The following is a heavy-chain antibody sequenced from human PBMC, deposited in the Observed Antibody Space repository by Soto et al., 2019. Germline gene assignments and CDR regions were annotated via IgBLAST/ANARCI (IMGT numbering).Heavy chain of an antibody. V-gene: IGHV3-74*01. CDR3: ATVVAAPFDY. CDR2: ISSDGTSI. J-gene: IGHJ4*02. D-gene: IGHD2-15*01. CDR1: GFTFSNYW. Sequence: EVQLVESGGGLVQPGGSLRLSCAASGFTFSNYWMHWVRQAPGKGLVWVSRISSDGTSISYADSVKGRFTISRDNAKNTLYLQLTSLRAEDTAVYYCATVVAAPFDYWGQGTLVTVSS.